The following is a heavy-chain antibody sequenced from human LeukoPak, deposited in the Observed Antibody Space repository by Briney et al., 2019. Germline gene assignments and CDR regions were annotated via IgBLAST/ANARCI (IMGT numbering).Heavy chain of an antibody. CDR2: INHSGST. CDR1: GGSCSGYY. J-gene: IGHJ4*02. D-gene: IGHD2-2*01. Sequence: SETLSLTCAVYGGSCSGYYWSWIRQPPGKGLEWIGEINHSGSTNYNPSLKSRVTISVDTSKNQFSLKLSSVTAADTAVYYCARAPLTSSTSLYYFDYWGQGTLVTVSS. V-gene: IGHV4-34*01. CDR3: ARAPLTSSTSLYYFDY.